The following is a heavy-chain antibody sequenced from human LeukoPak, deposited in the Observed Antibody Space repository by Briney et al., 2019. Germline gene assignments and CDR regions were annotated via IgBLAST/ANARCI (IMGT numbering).Heavy chain of an antibody. CDR3: AKDNGSGNSGSYLVTVQTH. Sequence: GGSLRLSCAASGFTFDDYGMSWVRQAPGKGLEWVSGINWNGGSTGYADSVKGRFTISRDNSKNTLYLQMNSLRAEDTAVYYCAKDNGSGNSGSYLVTVQTHWGQGTLVTVSS. CDR1: GFTFDDYG. V-gene: IGHV3-20*04. J-gene: IGHJ4*02. D-gene: IGHD1-26*01. CDR2: INWNGGST.